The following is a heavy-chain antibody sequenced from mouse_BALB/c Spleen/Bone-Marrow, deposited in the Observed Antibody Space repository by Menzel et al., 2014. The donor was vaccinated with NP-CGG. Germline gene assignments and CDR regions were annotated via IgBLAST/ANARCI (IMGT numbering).Heavy chain of an antibody. J-gene: IGHJ4*01. CDR1: GFSLTSYG. CDR3: ARVGYRYDGYAMDY. CDR2: IWAGGST. D-gene: IGHD2-14*01. Sequence: VQLQQSGPGLVAPSQSLSITCTVSGFSLTSYGLHWVRQPPGKGLEWLGVIWAGGSTNYNSALMSRLSISKDNSKSQVFLKMNSLQTDDTAMYYCARVGYRYDGYAMDYWGQGTSVTVSS. V-gene: IGHV2-9*02.